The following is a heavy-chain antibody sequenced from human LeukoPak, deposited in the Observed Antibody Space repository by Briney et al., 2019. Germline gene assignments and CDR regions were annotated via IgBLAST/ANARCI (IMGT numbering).Heavy chain of an antibody. J-gene: IGHJ5*02. V-gene: IGHV4-59*08. Sequence: SETLSLTCTVSGGSISSYYWSWIRQPPGKGLEWIGYIYYSGSTNYNPSLKSRVTISVDTSKNQFSLKLSSVTATDTAVYYCARRTRNWFDPWGQGTLVTVSS. CDR2: IYYSGST. CDR1: GGSISSYY. CDR3: ARRTRNWFDP.